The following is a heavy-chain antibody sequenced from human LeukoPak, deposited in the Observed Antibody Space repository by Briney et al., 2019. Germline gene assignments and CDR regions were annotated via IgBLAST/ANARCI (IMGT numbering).Heavy chain of an antibody. J-gene: IGHJ6*03. Sequence: PGGSLRLSCAASGFTFSTYTMHWVRQAPGKGLEWVALISYDGSNTYYADSVKGRFTISRDNSKNTMYLQVNSLRAEDTAVYYCAKELYSSMDVWGKGTTVTISS. CDR3: AKELYSSMDV. CDR1: GFTFSTYT. D-gene: IGHD6-13*01. CDR2: ISYDGSNT. V-gene: IGHV3-30*04.